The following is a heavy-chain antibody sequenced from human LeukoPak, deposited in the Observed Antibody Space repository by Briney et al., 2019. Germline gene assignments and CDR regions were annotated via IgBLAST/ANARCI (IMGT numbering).Heavy chain of an antibody. D-gene: IGHD3-3*01. J-gene: IGHJ4*02. CDR1: GYSISNGWY. CDR2: NYHRGST. V-gene: IGHV4-38-2*02. Sequence: SETLSLTCTVSGYSISNGWYWGGSRHPPGRGLEVVNSNYHRGSTYYNPSLRSRVTISLHRSKKKFYLKLTSVNAAATAVYFCARGVEYYAIWRGYASYSDYWGQGISVTVSS. CDR3: ARGVEYYAIWRGYASYSDY.